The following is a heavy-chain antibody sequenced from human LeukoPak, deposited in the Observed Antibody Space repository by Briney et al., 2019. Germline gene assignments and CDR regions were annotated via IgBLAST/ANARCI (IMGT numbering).Heavy chain of an antibody. D-gene: IGHD6-13*01. V-gene: IGHV1-2*06. CDR2: INPNSGGT. J-gene: IGHJ4*02. CDR1: GYTFTGYY. CDR3: ARGRGYSSSWYSGYYFDY. Sequence: GASVKVSCKASGYTFTGYYMHWVRQAPGQGLEWMGRINPNSGGTNYAQKFQGRVTMTRDTSISTAYMELSRLRSDDTAVYYCARGRGYSSSWYSGYYFDYWGQGTLVTVSS.